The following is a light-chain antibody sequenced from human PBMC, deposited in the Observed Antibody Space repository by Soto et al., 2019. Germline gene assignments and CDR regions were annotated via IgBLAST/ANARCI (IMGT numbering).Light chain of an antibody. CDR3: QQYNFYTWT. CDR1: QDIDIW. V-gene: IGKV1-5*03. J-gene: IGKJ1*01. CDR2: RAS. Sequence: DIPMTQSPSTLSASMGDRVTITCRASQDIDIWLAWYQQKPGKAPKFLISRASILESGVPSRFSGSGSGTEFTLTISSLQPDDFATYYCQQYNFYTWTFDQGTKVEIK.